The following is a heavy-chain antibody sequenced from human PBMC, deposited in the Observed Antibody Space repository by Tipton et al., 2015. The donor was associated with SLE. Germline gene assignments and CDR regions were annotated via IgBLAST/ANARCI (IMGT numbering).Heavy chain of an antibody. Sequence: QSGPEVKKPGASVKVSCKASGYTFTSYDINWVRQATGQGLEWMGWMNPNSGNTGYAQKFQGRVTMTRNTSISTAYMELSSLRSEDTAVYYCARVPYCSGGSCHGGYNWFDPWGQGTLVTVSS. CDR1: GYTFTSYD. CDR3: ARVPYCSGGSCHGGYNWFDP. V-gene: IGHV1-8*01. J-gene: IGHJ5*02. CDR2: MNPNSGNT. D-gene: IGHD2-15*01.